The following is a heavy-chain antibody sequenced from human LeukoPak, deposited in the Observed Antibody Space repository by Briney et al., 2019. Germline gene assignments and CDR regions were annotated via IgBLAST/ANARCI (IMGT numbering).Heavy chain of an antibody. Sequence: SQTLSLTYAISGDSVSSNSVTWNWIRQSRSRGLEWLGRTYYRSTWYNDYAVSVRGRITVNPDTSKNQFSLHLNSVTPEDTAVYYCARRLTQYDCFDPWGQGILVTVSS. J-gene: IGHJ5*02. V-gene: IGHV6-1*01. D-gene: IGHD2-2*01. CDR2: TYYRSTWYN. CDR1: GDSVSSNSVT. CDR3: ARRLTQYDCFDP.